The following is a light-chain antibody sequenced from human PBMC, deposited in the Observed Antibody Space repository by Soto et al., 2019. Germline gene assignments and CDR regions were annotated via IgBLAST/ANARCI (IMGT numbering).Light chain of an antibody. J-gene: IGKJ2*01. CDR2: GAS. Sequence: EIVMTQSPATLSVSPGERATLSCRASQSVSSDLAWYQQKPGQAPRLLIYGASTRATCVPAMFSGSGSGTEFTLTISSLQSEDFAVYYCQQYNDWPYTFGQGTKLEIK. V-gene: IGKV3-15*01. CDR1: QSVSSD. CDR3: QQYNDWPYT.